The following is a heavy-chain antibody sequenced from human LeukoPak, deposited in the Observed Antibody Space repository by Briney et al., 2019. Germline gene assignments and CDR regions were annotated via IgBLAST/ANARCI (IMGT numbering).Heavy chain of an antibody. CDR3: ARCGMSGDYYYYMDV. CDR2: IYYSGST. CDR1: GFTFSGYN. J-gene: IGHJ6*03. D-gene: IGHD3-10*02. Sequence: GSLRLSCAASGFTFSGYNMNWVRQAPGKGLEWIGYIYYSGSTNYNPSLKSRVTISVDTSKNQFSLKLSSVTAADTAVYYCARCGMSGDYYYYMDVWGKGTTVTVSS. V-gene: IGHV4-59*01.